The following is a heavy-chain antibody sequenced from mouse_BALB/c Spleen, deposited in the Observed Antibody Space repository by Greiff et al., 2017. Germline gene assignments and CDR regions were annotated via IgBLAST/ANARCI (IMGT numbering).Heavy chain of an antibody. CDR1: GFAFSSYD. Sequence: EVQGVESGGGLVKPGGSLKLSCAASGFAFSSYDMSWVRQTPEKRLEWVAYISSGGGSTYYPDTVKGRFTISRDNAKNTLYLQMSSLKSEDTAMYYCARPMITTYYAMDYWGQGTSVTVSS. J-gene: IGHJ4*01. CDR2: ISSGGGST. CDR3: ARPMITTYYAMDY. D-gene: IGHD2-4*01. V-gene: IGHV5-12-1*01.